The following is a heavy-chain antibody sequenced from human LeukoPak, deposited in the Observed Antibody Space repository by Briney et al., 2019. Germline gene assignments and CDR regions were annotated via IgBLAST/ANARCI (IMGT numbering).Heavy chain of an antibody. D-gene: IGHD3-22*01. J-gene: IGHJ4*02. CDR2: ISSSSIYI. V-gene: IGHV3-21*01. CDR3: ARDLVYYDSSGADY. Sequence: GGSLRLSCAASGFTFSSHGMNWVRQAPGKGLEWVSSISSSSIYIYYADSVKGRFTISRDNAKNSLYLQMNSLRAEDTAVYYCARDLVYYDSSGADYWGQGTLVTVYS. CDR1: GFTFSSHG.